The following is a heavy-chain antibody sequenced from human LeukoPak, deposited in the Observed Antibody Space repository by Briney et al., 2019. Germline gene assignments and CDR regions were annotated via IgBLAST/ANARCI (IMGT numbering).Heavy chain of an antibody. J-gene: IGHJ5*02. CDR1: GYTFTGYY. V-gene: IGHV1-2*02. CDR2: INPNSGGT. Sequence: ASVKVSCKASGYTFTGYYMHWVRQAPGQGPEWMGWINPNSGGTNYAQKFQGRVTMTRDTSISTAYMELSRLRSDDTAVYYCARDWVTTANWFDPGGQGTLVTVSS. D-gene: IGHD4-17*01. CDR3: ARDWVTTANWFDP.